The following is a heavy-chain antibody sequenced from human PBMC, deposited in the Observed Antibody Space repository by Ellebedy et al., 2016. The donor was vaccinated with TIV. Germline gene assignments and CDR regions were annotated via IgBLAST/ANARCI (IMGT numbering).Heavy chain of an antibody. V-gene: IGHV4-61*08. D-gene: IGHD3-9*01. CDR3: ARDFLRRYDILTGPTYYYYGMDV. Sequence: SETLSLTXTVSGGSISSSGYYWSWIRQPPGKGLEWIGYIYYSGSTNYNPSLKSRVTISVDTSKNQFSLKLSSVTAADTAVYYCARDFLRRYDILTGPTYYYYGMDVWGQGTTVTVSS. CDR1: GGSISSSGYY. J-gene: IGHJ6*02. CDR2: IYYSGST.